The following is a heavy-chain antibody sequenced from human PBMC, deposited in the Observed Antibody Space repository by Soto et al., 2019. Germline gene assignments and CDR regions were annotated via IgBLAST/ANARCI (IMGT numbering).Heavy chain of an antibody. D-gene: IGHD2-2*01. V-gene: IGHV5-51*01. CDR3: ARKKYQRKYLDAFDI. CDR1: GYSFTSYW. Sequence: RGESLKISCKGSGYSFTSYWIGWVRQMPGKGLEWVGIIYSGDSDTRYSPSFQGQVTISAAKSISTAYLQWSSLKASDTAMYYWARKKYQRKYLDAFDILGQGTTVTVSS. J-gene: IGHJ3*02. CDR2: IYSGDSDT.